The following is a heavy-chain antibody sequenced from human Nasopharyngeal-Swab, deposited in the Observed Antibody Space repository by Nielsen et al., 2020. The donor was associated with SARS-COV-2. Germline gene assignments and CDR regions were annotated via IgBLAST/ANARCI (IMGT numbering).Heavy chain of an antibody. V-gene: IGHV3-15*01. D-gene: IGHD1-14*01. CDR2: IKSKTDGGTT. CDR1: GFTFSNAW. CDR3: TTETEGSYYYGMDV. Sequence: GGSLRLSCAASGFTFSNAWMSWVRQAPGKGLEWVGRIKSKTDGGTTDYAAPVKGRFTISRDDSKNTLYLQMNSLKTEDTAVYYCTTETEGSYYYGMDVWDQGTTVTVSS. J-gene: IGHJ6*02.